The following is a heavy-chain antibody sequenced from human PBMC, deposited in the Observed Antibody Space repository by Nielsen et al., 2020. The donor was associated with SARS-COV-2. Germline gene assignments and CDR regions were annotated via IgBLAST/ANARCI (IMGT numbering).Heavy chain of an antibody. V-gene: IGHV1-2*02. CDR2: INPNSGGT. CDR1: GYTFTGYY. CDR3: ARVESICGLYYYCMDV. D-gene: IGHD3-3*02. J-gene: IGHJ6*02. Sequence: ASVKVSCKASGYTFTGYYMHWVRQAPGQGLEWMGWINPNSGGTNYAQKFQGRVTMTRDTSISTAYMELSRLRSDDTAVYYCARVESICGLYYYCMDVWGQGTMVTVSS.